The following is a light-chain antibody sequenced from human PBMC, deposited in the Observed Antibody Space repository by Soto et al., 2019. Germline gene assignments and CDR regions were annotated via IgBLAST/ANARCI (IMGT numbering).Light chain of an antibody. CDR1: SSDVGGYNY. Sequence: QSALTQPASVSGSPGQSITISCTGTSSDVGGYNYVSWYQQHPGKAPKLMIFEVSNRPSGVSNRFSGSKSGNTASLTISGLQDEDEADYYCSSYTSSSTLLVFGGGTKLTV. V-gene: IGLV2-14*01. J-gene: IGLJ2*01. CDR2: EVS. CDR3: SSYTSSSTLLV.